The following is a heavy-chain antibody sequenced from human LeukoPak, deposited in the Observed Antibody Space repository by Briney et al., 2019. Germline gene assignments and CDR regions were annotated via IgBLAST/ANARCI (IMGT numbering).Heavy chain of an antibody. CDR2: INPNTGNP. Sequence: GASVKVSCKASGYTFTTYAMNWVRQAPGQGLEWMGCINPNTGNPTYAQGFAGRFVFSLDTSVTTAYLQITSLKAEDSAVYYCARAPRHTSTLDYYYYYYMDVWGIGTTVTVSS. CDR1: GYTFTTYA. J-gene: IGHJ6*03. D-gene: IGHD3-16*02. V-gene: IGHV7-4-1*02. CDR3: ARAPRHTSTLDYYYYYYMDV.